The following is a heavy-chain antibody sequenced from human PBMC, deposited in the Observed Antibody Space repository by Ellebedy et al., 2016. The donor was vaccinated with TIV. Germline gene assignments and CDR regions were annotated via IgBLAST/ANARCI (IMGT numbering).Heavy chain of an antibody. CDR3: ARDPAGDQGLDY. D-gene: IGHD7-27*01. V-gene: IGHV6-1*01. Sequence: SETLSLTXAISGDSVSSTSAAWNWIRQSPSRGLEWLGRTYYRSKWYTDYAVSVKGRITVNPDTSKNQFSLQLSSVTPEDTAVYYCARDPAGDQGLDYWGQGTLVTVSS. J-gene: IGHJ4*02. CDR2: TYYRSKWYT. CDR1: GDSVSSTSAA.